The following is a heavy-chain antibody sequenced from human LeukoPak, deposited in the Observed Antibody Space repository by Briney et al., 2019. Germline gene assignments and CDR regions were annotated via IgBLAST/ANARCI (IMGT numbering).Heavy chain of an antibody. V-gene: IGHV3-30*18. CDR2: ISYDGSNK. CDR1: GFTFSSYG. D-gene: IGHD3-10*01. CDR3: AKVPGVLDSGY. Sequence: GRSLRLSCAASGFTFSSYGMRWVRQAPGKGLEWVSVISYDGSNKYYADSVKGRFTISRDNSKNTLYLQMNSLRPEDTAVYCCAKVPGVLDSGYWGQGALVTVSS. J-gene: IGHJ4*02.